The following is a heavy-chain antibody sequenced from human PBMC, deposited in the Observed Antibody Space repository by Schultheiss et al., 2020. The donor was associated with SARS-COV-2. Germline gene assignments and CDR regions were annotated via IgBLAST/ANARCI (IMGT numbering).Heavy chain of an antibody. CDR3: VKEEGVQGVPVYYYYGMDV. D-gene: IGHD3-10*01. CDR2: ISSNGGST. V-gene: IGHV3-64D*06. CDR1: GFTFSSYA. J-gene: IGHJ6*02. Sequence: GGSLRLSCAASGFTFSSYAMSWVRQAPGKGLEYVSAISSNGGSTYYADSVKGRFTISRDNSKNTLYLQMSSLRAEDTAVYYCVKEEGVQGVPVYYYYGMDVWGQGTTVTVSS.